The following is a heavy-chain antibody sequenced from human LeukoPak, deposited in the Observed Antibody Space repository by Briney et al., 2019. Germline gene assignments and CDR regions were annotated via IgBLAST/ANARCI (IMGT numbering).Heavy chain of an antibody. J-gene: IGHJ4*02. V-gene: IGHV1-69*13. Sequence: ASVKVSCKASGGTFSSYAISWVRQAPGQGLEWMGGIIPIFGTANYAQKFQGRVTITADESTSTAYMELSSLRSEDTAVYYCARDRGMAVAGTAYHDYWGQGTLVTVSS. CDR3: ARDRGMAVAGTAYHDY. CDR1: GGTFSSYA. CDR2: IIPIFGTA. D-gene: IGHD6-13*01.